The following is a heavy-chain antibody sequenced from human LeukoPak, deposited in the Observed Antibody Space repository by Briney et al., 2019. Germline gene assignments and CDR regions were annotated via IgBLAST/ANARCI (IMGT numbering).Heavy chain of an antibody. V-gene: IGHV6-1*01. CDR3: ARDRSVAGTSGYYFDY. CDR1: GDSVSSNSAA. D-gene: IGHD6-19*01. CDR2: TFYRSKWYN. Sequence: SQTLSLTCAISGDSVSSNSAAWNWIRQSPSRGLEWLGRTFYRSKWYNDYAVPVKSRITINPDTSTNQFSLQLNSVTPGDTAVYYCARDRSVAGTSGYYFDYWGQGALVTVSS. J-gene: IGHJ4*02.